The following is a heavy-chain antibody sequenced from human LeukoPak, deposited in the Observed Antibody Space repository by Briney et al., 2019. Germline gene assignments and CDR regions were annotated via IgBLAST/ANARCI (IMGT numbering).Heavy chain of an antibody. J-gene: IGHJ4*02. D-gene: IGHD3-22*01. CDR1: GGSINSRTYY. CDR3: ARIYYDSSGYCYEFDY. V-gene: IGHV4-39*01. Sequence: SETLSLTCTVSGGSINSRTYYWGWIRQPPWKGLEWIGNIYYSGSTFYNPSLKSRITISIDTSNNEFSLKLSSVTAADTAVYYCARIYYDSSGYCYEFDYWGQGTLVTVSS. CDR2: IYYSGST.